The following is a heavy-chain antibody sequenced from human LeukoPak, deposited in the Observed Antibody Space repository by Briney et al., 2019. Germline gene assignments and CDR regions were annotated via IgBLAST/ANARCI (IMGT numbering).Heavy chain of an antibody. CDR1: GFSFSNTW. V-gene: IGHV3-15*01. Sequence: PGGSLRLSCVAPGFSFSNTWMSWVRQAPGKGLEWLGRVKSKADGGTTDYAAPVKGRFTISRDDSKNTLYLQMNSLKTEDTAVYYCTTPHYDSSYSDAFDIWGQGTMVTVSS. CDR3: TTPHYDSSYSDAFDI. CDR2: VKSKADGGTT. J-gene: IGHJ3*02. D-gene: IGHD3-22*01.